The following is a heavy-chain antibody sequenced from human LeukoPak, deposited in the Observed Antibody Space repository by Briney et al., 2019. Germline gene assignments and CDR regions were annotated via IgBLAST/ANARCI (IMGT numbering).Heavy chain of an antibody. CDR1: GGSISSYC. CDR2: IYYSGST. V-gene: IGHV4-59*01. CDR3: ARDLGLYYFDY. Sequence: PSXTLSLTCTVSGGSISSYCRSWIRQPPGKGLEWIGYIYYSGSTNYNPSLKSRVTISVDTSKNQFSLKLSSVTAADTAVYYCARDLGLYYFDYWGQGTLVTVSS. J-gene: IGHJ4*02.